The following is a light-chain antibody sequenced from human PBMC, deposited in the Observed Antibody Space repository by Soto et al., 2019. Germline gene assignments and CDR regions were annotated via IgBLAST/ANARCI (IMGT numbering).Light chain of an antibody. V-gene: IGKV1D-13*01. Sequence: AGQLTQSPSAVCASVGVRLTITYRASQGISSALAWYQKKPGKAHKLLIYDASSLESGVPSTFSGSGSAKEYPPTISRLPPDDFATYYRHQYHNYWTFGQGTKVDIK. J-gene: IGKJ1*01. CDR1: QGISSA. CDR2: DAS. CDR3: HQYHNYWT.